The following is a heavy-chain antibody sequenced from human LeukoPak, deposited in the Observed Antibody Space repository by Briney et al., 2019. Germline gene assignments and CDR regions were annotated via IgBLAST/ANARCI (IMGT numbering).Heavy chain of an antibody. CDR3: ATHSSGWYGGSY. V-gene: IGHV1-2*06. CDR1: GYTLTELS. D-gene: IGHD6-19*01. CDR2: INPNSGGT. J-gene: IGHJ4*02. Sequence: ASVKVSCKVSGYTLTELSMHWVRQAPGQGLEWMGRINPNSGGTNYAQKFQGRVTMTRDTSISTAYMELSRLRSDDTAVYYCATHSSGWYGGSYWGQGTLVTVSS.